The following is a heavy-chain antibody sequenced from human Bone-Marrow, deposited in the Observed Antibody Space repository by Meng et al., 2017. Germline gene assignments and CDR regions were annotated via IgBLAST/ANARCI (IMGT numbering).Heavy chain of an antibody. CDR1: GFTFSSYE. J-gene: IGHJ4*02. CDR2: ISSSGSTI. CDR3: ARDFNWGYDTKPHDY. Sequence: GESLKISCAASGFTFSSYEMNWVRQAPGKGLEWVSYISSSGSTIYYADSVKGRFTISRDNAKNSLYLQMISLRAEDTAVYYCARDFNWGYDTKPHDYWGQGTLVTVSS. D-gene: IGHD1-14*01. V-gene: IGHV3-48*03.